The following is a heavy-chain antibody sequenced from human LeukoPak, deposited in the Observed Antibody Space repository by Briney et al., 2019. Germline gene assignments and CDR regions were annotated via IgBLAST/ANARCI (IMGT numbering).Heavy chain of an antibody. D-gene: IGHD6-13*01. CDR1: GFTFSSYS. Sequence: PGGSLRLPCAASGFTFSSYSMNWVRQAPGKGLEWVSSISSSSSYIYYADSVKGRFTISRDNAKNSLYLQMNSLRAEDTAVYYCARDRGIAAAQNWFDPWGQGTLVTVSS. CDR2: ISSSSSYI. CDR3: ARDRGIAAAQNWFDP. V-gene: IGHV3-21*01. J-gene: IGHJ5*02.